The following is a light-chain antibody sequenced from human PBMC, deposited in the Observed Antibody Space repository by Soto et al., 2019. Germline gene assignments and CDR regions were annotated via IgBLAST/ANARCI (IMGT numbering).Light chain of an antibody. CDR1: TSDVGNYNY. J-gene: IGLJ1*01. CDR3: SSYTATNTYV. Sequence: QSVLTQPASVSGSAGQSITISCTGTTSDVGNYNYVSWYQQHPGKAPKLMIYEVSYRSTGASNRFSGTKSGNTASLTISGLQGEDEADYYCSSYTATNTYVFGTGTKVTVL. V-gene: IGLV2-14*01. CDR2: EVS.